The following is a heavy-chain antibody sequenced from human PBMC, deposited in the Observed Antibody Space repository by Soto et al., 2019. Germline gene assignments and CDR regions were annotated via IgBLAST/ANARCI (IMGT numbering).Heavy chain of an antibody. J-gene: IGHJ6*02. V-gene: IGHV3-30-3*01. CDR2: ISYDGSNK. CDR3: ARTQGIYYYYGMDV. Sequence: QVQLVESGGGVVQPGRSLRLSCAASGFTFSSYAMHWVRQAPGKGLVWVAVISYDGSNKYYADSEKGRFTISRDNSKNTLYLQMNSLRAEDTAVYYCARTQGIYYYYGMDVWGQGTTVTVSS. CDR1: GFTFSSYA.